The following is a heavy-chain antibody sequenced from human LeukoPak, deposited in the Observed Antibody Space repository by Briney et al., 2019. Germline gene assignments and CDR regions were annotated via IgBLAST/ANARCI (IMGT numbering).Heavy chain of an antibody. D-gene: IGHD3-22*01. CDR3: AREITYYYDSSGYYYYFDY. CDR1: GGSISSGSYY. V-gene: IGHV4-61*02. J-gene: IGHJ4*02. CDR2: IYTSGST. Sequence: SDTLSLTCTVSGGSISSGSYYWSWIRQPAGKGLEWIGRIYTSGSTNYNPSLKSRVTISVDTSKNQFSLKLSSVTAADTAVYYCAREITYYYDSSGYYYYFDYWGQGTLVTVSS.